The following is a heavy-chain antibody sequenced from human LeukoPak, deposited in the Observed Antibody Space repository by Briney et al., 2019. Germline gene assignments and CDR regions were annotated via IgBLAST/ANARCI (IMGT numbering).Heavy chain of an antibody. CDR1: GFTFSSYA. D-gene: IGHD3-9*01. CDR2: ISDSGGST. CDR3: AKVRFENYDILTGYYTREYYFDY. J-gene: IGHJ4*02. Sequence: LPGGSLRLSCAASGFTFSSYAMSWVRQAPGKGLEWVSAISDSGGSTYYADSVKGRFTISRDNSKNTLYLQMNSLRAEDTAVYYCAKVRFENYDILTGYYTREYYFDYWGQGILVTVSS. V-gene: IGHV3-23*01.